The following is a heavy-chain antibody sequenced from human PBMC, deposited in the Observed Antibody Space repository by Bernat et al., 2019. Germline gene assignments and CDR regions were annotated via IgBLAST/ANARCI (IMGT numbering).Heavy chain of an antibody. J-gene: IGHJ6*02. CDR3: ARKDLGGSECYSVGMDD. D-gene: IGHD2-15*01. Sequence: QAQLVQSGSEVKKPGASVMVSCKASGYTFSNYAITWVRQAPGQGLEWMGWISGYNGNTDYAQKLQGRVTLTTDTSTSTAYMELRSLRSEDTAVYYCARKDLGGSECYSVGMDDWGQGTTVTVSS. CDR1: GYTFSNYA. CDR2: ISGYNGNT. V-gene: IGHV1-18*01.